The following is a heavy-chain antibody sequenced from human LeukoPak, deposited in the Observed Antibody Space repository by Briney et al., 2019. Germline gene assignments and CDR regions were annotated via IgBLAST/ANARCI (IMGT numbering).Heavy chain of an antibody. CDR1: GYRFTTYW. CDR3: ARPTDAGALGAFDI. D-gene: IGHD3-10*01. Sequence: GESLKISCKGSGYRFTTYWIGWVRQMLGKGLEWMGVIYHGDSNTRYGPSFQSQVIISADKSISTAYLQWSSLKASDTAMYYCARPTDAGALGAFDIWGQGTMVTVS. J-gene: IGHJ3*02. V-gene: IGHV5-51*01. CDR2: IYHGDSNT.